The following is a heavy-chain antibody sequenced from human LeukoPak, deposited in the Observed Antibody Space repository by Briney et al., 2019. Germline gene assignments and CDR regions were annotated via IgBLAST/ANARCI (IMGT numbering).Heavy chain of an antibody. CDR3: TSGLYH. CDR2: INWNSGSI. J-gene: IGHJ5*02. Sequence: PGGSLRLSCAASGFTFDDYAMHWVRQAPGKGLEGVAGINWNSGSIAYAESVTGRFTISRDNAKHSVFLQMYSLTVEDTALYYCTSGLYHWGQGTPVTVSS. V-gene: IGHV3-9*01. CDR1: GFTFDDYA.